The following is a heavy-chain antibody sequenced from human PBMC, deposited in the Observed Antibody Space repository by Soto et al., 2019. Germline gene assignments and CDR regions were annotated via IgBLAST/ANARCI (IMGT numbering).Heavy chain of an antibody. V-gene: IGHV4-59*12. Sequence: SETLSLTCTVSGGSLGSYYWSWIRQPPGKGLEWIGYVFYTGRANYNASLKSRVTTSVDTSKNQFSLKLSSVTAADTAVYYCARLSIRDYWGQGTLVTVSS. CDR3: ARLSIRDY. J-gene: IGHJ4*02. D-gene: IGHD2-21*01. CDR2: VFYTGRA. CDR1: GGSLGSYY.